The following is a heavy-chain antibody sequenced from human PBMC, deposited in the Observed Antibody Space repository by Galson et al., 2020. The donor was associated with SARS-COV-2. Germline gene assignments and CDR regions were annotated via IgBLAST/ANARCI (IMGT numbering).Heavy chain of an antibody. Sequence: KIGESLKISCKGSGYSFTSYWIGWVRQMPGKGLEWMGIIYPGDSDTRYSPSFQGQVTISADKSISTAYLQWSSLKASDTAMYYCARHVADGGWYEDYYYYMDVWGKGTTVTVSS. CDR1: GYSFTSYW. J-gene: IGHJ6*03. CDR2: IYPGDSDT. D-gene: IGHD6-19*01. V-gene: IGHV5-51*01. CDR3: ARHVADGGWYEDYYYYMDV.